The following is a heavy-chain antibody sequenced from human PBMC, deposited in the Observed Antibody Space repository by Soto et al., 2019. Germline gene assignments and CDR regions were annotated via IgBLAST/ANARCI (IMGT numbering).Heavy chain of an antibody. CDR2: INKSGGST. CDR3: AKDPPTTGTTFDY. CDR1: GFTFSSFA. V-gene: IGHV3-23*01. J-gene: IGHJ4*02. Sequence: EVQLLESGGGLVQPGGSLRLSCAASGFTFSSFAMSWVRQAPGKGLEWVSTINKSGGSTYYADSVKGRFTISRDNSKNMLFLQINGLRAEDTAVYHCAKDPPTTGTTFDYWGRGTLVTVSS. D-gene: IGHD1-1*01.